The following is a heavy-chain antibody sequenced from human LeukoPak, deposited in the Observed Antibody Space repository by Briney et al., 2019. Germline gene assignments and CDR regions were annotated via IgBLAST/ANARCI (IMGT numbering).Heavy chain of an antibody. Sequence: SETLSLTCTVSGGSISSSSYYWGWIRQPPGKGLEWIGSIYYSGSTYYNPSLKSRVTISVDTSKNQFSLKLSSVTAADTAVYYCAREGGVAGTGDNWFDPWGQGTLVTVSS. V-gene: IGHV4-39*07. J-gene: IGHJ5*02. CDR2: IYYSGST. D-gene: IGHD6-19*01. CDR3: AREGGVAGTGDNWFDP. CDR1: GGSISSSSYY.